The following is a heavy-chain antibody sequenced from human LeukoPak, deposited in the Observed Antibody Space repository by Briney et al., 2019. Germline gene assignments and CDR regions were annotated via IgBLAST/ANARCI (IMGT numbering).Heavy chain of an antibody. CDR1: GFTFSNAW. Sequence: GGSLRLSCAASGFTFSNAWMSWGRQAPGKGLEWVGRIKSKTDGGTTDYAAPVKGRFTISRDDSKNTLYLQMNSLKTEDTAVYYCTTRLTVTFGGVIVFDYWGQGTLVTVSS. CDR3: TTRLTVTFGGVIVFDY. V-gene: IGHV3-15*01. J-gene: IGHJ4*02. CDR2: IKSKTDGGTT. D-gene: IGHD3-16*02.